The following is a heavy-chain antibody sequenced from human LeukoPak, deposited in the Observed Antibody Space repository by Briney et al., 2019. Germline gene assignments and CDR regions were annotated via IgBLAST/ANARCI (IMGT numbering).Heavy chain of an antibody. CDR3: ARKGLGGELGGFDS. Sequence: GGSLRLSCAASGFTFSSYGMSWVRQAPGKGLEWVSVISGSGGSTYYADFVKGRFTISRDNAKNSLYLQMNSLRVEDTALYHCARKGLGGELGGFDSWGQGTLVTVSS. CDR1: GFTFSSYG. J-gene: IGHJ4*02. V-gene: IGHV3-23*01. CDR2: ISGSGGST. D-gene: IGHD1-7*01.